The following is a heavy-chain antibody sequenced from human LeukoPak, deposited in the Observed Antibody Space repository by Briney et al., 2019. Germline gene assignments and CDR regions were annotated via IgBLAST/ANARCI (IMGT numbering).Heavy chain of an antibody. CDR3: ARGPDIVVVVAATEYFQH. CDR1: GGSISGYY. D-gene: IGHD2-15*01. CDR2: INHSGST. J-gene: IGHJ1*01. V-gene: IGHV4-34*01. Sequence: SETLSLTCTVSGGSISGYYWSWIRQPPGKGLEWIGEINHSGSTNYNPSLKSRVTISVDTSNNQFSLKLSSVTAADTAVYYCARGPDIVVVVAATEYFQHWGQGTLVTVSS.